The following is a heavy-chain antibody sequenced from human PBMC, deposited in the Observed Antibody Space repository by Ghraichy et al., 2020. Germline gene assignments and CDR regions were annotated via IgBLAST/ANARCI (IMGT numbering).Heavy chain of an antibody. J-gene: IGHJ4*02. CDR3: ARDHNCSGGSCYQALFDY. Sequence: ASVKVSCKASGYTFTSYGISWVRQAPGQGLEWMGWISAYNGNTNYAQKLQGRVTMTTDTSTSTAYMELRSLRSDDTAVYYCARDHNCSGGSCYQALFDYWGQGTLVTVSS. V-gene: IGHV1-18*01. CDR1: GYTFTSYG. D-gene: IGHD2-15*01. CDR2: ISAYNGNT.